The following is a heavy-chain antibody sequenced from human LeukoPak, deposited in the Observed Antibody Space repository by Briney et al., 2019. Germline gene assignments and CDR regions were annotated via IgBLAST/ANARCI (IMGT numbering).Heavy chain of an antibody. V-gene: IGHV1-2*02. Sequence: ASVKVSCKASGYTFTGYYMHWVRQAPGQGLEWMGWSNPNSGGTNYAQKFQGRVTMTRDTSISTAYMELSRLRSDDTAVYYCARDGSPTLLWFGEGPFDYWGQGTLVTVSS. J-gene: IGHJ4*02. CDR2: SNPNSGGT. CDR3: ARDGSPTLLWFGEGPFDY. CDR1: GYTFTGYY. D-gene: IGHD3-10*01.